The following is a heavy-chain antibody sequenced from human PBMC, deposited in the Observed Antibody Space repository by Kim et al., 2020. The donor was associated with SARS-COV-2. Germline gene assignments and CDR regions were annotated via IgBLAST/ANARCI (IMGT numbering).Heavy chain of an antibody. Sequence: ASVKVSCKASGYTFTGYYMHWVRQAPGQGLEWMGWINPNSGGTNYAQKFQGRVTMTRDTSISTAYMELSRLRSDDTAVYYCARALFTPSYNWNYVAGDAFDIWGQGTMVTVSS. D-gene: IGHD1-7*01. V-gene: IGHV1-2*02. CDR2: INPNSGGT. CDR3: ARALFTPSYNWNYVAGDAFDI. J-gene: IGHJ3*02. CDR1: GYTFTGYY.